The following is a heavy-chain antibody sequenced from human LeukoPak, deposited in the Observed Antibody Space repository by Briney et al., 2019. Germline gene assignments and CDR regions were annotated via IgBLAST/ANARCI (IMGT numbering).Heavy chain of an antibody. Sequence: ASVKVSCKASGYTFTSYGISWVRQAPGQGLEWMGWISAYNGNTNYAQKLQGRVTMTTDTSTSTAYMELRSLRSDDTAVYYCARTVVPAATPHGMDVWGQGTTVTVSS. J-gene: IGHJ6*02. CDR1: GYTFTSYG. CDR2: ISAYNGNT. V-gene: IGHV1-18*01. CDR3: ARTVVPAATPHGMDV. D-gene: IGHD2-2*01.